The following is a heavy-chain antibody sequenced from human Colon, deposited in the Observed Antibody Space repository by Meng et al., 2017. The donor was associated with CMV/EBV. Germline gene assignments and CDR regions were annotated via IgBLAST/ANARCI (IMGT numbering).Heavy chain of an antibody. CDR1: GFTISDRH. D-gene: IGHD3-10*01. Sequence: GESLKISCEVSGFTISDRHMSWIRQAPEKGLEWVANINPDGSEKYYLDSVKGRFTIFRDNAKNSLYLQVNSLRVEDTAVYYCATDTARVRGYWGQGTLVTVSS. CDR3: ATDTARVRGY. V-gene: IGHV3-7*04. CDR2: INPDGSEK. J-gene: IGHJ4*02.